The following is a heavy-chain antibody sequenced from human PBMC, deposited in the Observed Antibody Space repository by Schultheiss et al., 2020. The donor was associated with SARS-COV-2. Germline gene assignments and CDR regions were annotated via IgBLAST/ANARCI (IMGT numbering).Heavy chain of an antibody. CDR1: GFTFSSYS. CDR3: ARVVSCSSTSCYTGLWFDP. Sequence: GGSLRLSCAASGFTFSSYSMNWVRQAPGKGLEWVSYISSSSSTIYYADSVKGRFTISRDNSKNTLYLQMNSLRAEDTAVYYCARVVSCSSTSCYTGLWFDPWGQGTLVTVSS. CDR2: ISSSSSTI. J-gene: IGHJ5*02. D-gene: IGHD2-2*02. V-gene: IGHV3-48*01.